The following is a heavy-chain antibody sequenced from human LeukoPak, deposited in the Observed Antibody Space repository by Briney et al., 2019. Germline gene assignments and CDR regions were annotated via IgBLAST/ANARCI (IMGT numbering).Heavy chain of an antibody. CDR1: GFSFSNFA. D-gene: IGHD5-18*01. Sequence: TGGSLRLSCAASGFSFSNFAMTWVRQAPGKGLEWVSGISYSGGSTYYADSVKGRFTISRDNSKNTQYLEMSSLRAEDTAVYYCARSPGRAQLWFFKNWGQGTMVTVSS. CDR2: ISYSGGST. J-gene: IGHJ3*01. V-gene: IGHV3-23*01. CDR3: ARSPGRAQLWFFKN.